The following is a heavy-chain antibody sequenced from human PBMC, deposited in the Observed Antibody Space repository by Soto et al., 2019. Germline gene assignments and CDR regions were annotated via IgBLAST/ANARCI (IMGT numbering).Heavy chain of an antibody. CDR1: GFTFSSYA. V-gene: IGHV3-23*01. CDR2: ISGSGGST. D-gene: IGHD6-13*01. CDR3: AKDLGQQLVPYNPFDY. Sequence: PGGSLRLSCAASGFTFSSYAMSWVRQAPGKGLEWVSAISGSGGSTYYADSVKGRFTISRDNSKNTLYLQMNSLRAEDTAVYYCAKDLGQQLVPYNPFDYWGQGTLVTVS. J-gene: IGHJ4*02.